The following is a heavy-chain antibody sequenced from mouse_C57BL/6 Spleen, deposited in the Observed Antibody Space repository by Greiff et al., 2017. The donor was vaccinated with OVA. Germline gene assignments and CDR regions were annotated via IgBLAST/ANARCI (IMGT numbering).Heavy chain of an antibody. CDR2: IYPGDGDT. Sequence: VQLQESGPELVKPGASVKISCKASGYAFSSSWMNWVKQRPGKGLEWIGRIYPGDGDTNYNGKFKGKATLTADKASSTAYMQLSSLTSEDSAVYLCATGTEGAMDYWGQGTSVTVSS. CDR1: GYAFSSSW. D-gene: IGHD4-1*01. J-gene: IGHJ4*01. V-gene: IGHV1-82*01. CDR3: ATGTEGAMDY.